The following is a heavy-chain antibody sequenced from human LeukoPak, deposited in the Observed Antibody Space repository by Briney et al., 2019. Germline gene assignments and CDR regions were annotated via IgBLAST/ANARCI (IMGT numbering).Heavy chain of an antibody. CDR2: MNEGGSEI. D-gene: IGHD6-6*01. CDR3: ARGVYALDV. J-gene: IGHJ3*01. V-gene: IGHV3-7*01. Sequence: GGSLRLSCAASGFTFSSYSMNWVRQAPGTGLEWVTYMNEGGSEIYYLDSVKGRFTISRDNGKNSLYLQMNSLRVEDTAVYYCARGVYALDVWGQGTMVTVSS. CDR1: GFTFSSYS.